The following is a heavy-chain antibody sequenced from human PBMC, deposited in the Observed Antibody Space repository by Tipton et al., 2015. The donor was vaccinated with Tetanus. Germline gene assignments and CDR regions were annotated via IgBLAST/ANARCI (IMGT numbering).Heavy chain of an antibody. Sequence: GLVKPSETLSLICTVSGGSISSYYWSWIRQPPGKGLEWISYIFHSGSTNYNPSLKSRVTISMDTSKNQFSLRLSSVTAADTAVYYCALTTDNWFDPWGRGTLVTVSS. V-gene: IGHV4-59*08. CDR3: ALTTDNWFDP. CDR1: GGSISSYY. J-gene: IGHJ5*02. D-gene: IGHD1-1*01. CDR2: IFHSGST.